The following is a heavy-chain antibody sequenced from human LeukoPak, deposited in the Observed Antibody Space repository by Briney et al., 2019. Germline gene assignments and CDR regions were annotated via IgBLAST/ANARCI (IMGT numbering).Heavy chain of an antibody. V-gene: IGHV1-2*06. D-gene: IGHD2-15*01. Sequence: APVKVSCKASGYTFTGYYMHWVRQAPEQGLEWMGRIHPNSGGTNYAQKFQGRVTMTRDTSISTAYMELSRLRSDDTAVYYCARSSLAISRVVAAVSDYWGQGPLVAVSS. CDR1: GYTFTGYY. CDR2: IHPNSGGT. J-gene: IGHJ4*02. CDR3: ARSSLAISRVVAAVSDY.